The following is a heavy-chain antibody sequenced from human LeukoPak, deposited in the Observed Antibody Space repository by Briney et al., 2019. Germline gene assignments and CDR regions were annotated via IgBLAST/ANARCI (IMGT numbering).Heavy chain of an antibody. D-gene: IGHD5-18*01. CDR3: AKGRYSYGSGVDY. CDR2: MFGNGGST. CDR1: GFTFDDYC. J-gene: IGHJ4*02. Sequence: GGSLRLSCAAAGFTFDDYCMHWVRQAPGKGLEWVALMFGNGGSTYYADSVKGRFTISRDNSKTSLYLQMNSLINEDTALYYCAKGRYSYGSGVDYWGQGTLVTVSS. V-gene: IGHV3-43*02.